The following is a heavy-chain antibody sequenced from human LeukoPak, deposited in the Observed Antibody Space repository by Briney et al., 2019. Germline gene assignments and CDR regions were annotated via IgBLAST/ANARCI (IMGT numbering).Heavy chain of an antibody. CDR2: ISGYGDKT. J-gene: IGHJ4*02. CDR1: GFTFSDCA. V-gene: IGHV3-23*01. CDR3: AKAPRGFQWFVEY. D-gene: IGHD3-22*01. Sequence: GGSLRLSCAASGFTFSDCAMSWVRQAPGKGLEWVSDISGYGDKTYYADSVKGRFTISRDNSKNTLYLQMNSLSADDTAVYYCAKAPRGFQWFVEYWGQGTLVTVSS.